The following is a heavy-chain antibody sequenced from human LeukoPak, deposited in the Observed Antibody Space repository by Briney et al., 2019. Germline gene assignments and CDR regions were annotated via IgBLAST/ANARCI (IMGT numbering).Heavy chain of an antibody. CDR2: IIPIFGTA. CDR1: GGTFSSYA. V-gene: IGHV1-69*13. J-gene: IGHJ4*02. D-gene: IGHD5-18*01. Sequence: SVKVSCKASGGTFSSYAISWVRQAPGQGLEWMGGIIPIFGTANYAQKFQGRVTITADESTSTAYMELSSLRSEDTAVYYCARDIAGYSYEFDYWGQGTLVTVSS. CDR3: ARDIAGYSYEFDY.